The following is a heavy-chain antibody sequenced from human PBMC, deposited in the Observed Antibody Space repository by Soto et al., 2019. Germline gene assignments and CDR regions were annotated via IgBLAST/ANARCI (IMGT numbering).Heavy chain of an antibody. V-gene: IGHV3-53*01. CDR1: GFTVSSNN. Sequence: EVQLVESGGGLIQPGGSLRLSCAASGFTVSSNNMSWVRQAPGKGLGWASVIYSGGSTYYADSVKGRFTISRDNSKNTLYLQMNSLRAEVTAVYYCARDRVESGYPEYFQHWGQGTLVTVSS. CDR3: ARDRVESGYPEYFQH. CDR2: IYSGGST. J-gene: IGHJ1*01. D-gene: IGHD3-22*01.